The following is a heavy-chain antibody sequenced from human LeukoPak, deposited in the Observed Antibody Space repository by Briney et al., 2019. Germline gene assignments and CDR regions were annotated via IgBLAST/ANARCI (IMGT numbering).Heavy chain of an antibody. D-gene: IGHD6-19*01. Sequence: SETLSLTCTVSGGSISSYYWSWIRQPPGKGLEWIGYIYYSGSTNYNPSLKSRVTISVDTPKNQFSLKLSSVTAADTAVYYCARDAAVAGGAFDIWGQGTMVTVSS. J-gene: IGHJ3*02. CDR3: ARDAAVAGGAFDI. CDR1: GGSISSYY. V-gene: IGHV4-59*01. CDR2: IYYSGST.